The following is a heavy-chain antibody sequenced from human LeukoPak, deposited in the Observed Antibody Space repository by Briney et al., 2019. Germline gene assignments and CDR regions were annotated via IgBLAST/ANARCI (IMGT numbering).Heavy chain of an antibody. Sequence: SETLSLTCTVSGGSISSHYWSWIRQPPGKGLEWIGYMHYSGGTNSNPSLSSRVTMSVDTSKSHFSLRLTSVTAADTAVYYCARDTYEYRSGYIDYFDSWGRGTLVTVSS. CDR2: MHYSGGT. D-gene: IGHD3-3*01. J-gene: IGHJ4*02. V-gene: IGHV4-59*11. CDR1: GGSISSHY. CDR3: ARDTYEYRSGYIDYFDS.